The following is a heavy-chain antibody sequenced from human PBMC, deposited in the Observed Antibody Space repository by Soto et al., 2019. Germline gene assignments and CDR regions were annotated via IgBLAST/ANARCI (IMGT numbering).Heavy chain of an antibody. J-gene: IGHJ5*02. Sequence: GGSLRLSCAGSGFTFGDSYVSWIRQAPGKGLEWLSYISPGSRYPAYADSAKGRFTISRDNAKRSLYLQMMSLTAEDTAIYYCVRGGGGGLFDPWGQGTMVTVSS. CDR3: VRGGGGGLFDP. CDR1: GFTFGDSY. CDR2: ISPGSRYP. V-gene: IGHV3-11*06. D-gene: IGHD2-15*01.